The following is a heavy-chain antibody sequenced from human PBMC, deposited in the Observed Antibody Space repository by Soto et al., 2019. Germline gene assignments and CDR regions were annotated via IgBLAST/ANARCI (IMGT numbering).Heavy chain of an antibody. CDR3: ARDQPGYSSGWSFSRGYNEKRNWFDP. J-gene: IGHJ5*02. CDR2: ISAYNGNT. V-gene: IGHV1-18*01. Sequence: GASVKVSCKASGYTFTSYVIGWVRQAPGQGLEWMGWISAYNGNTNYAQKLQGRVTMTTDTSTSTAYMELRSLRSDDTAVYYCARDQPGYSSGWSFSRGYNEKRNWFDPWGQGTLVTVSS. CDR1: GYTFTSYV. D-gene: IGHD6-19*01.